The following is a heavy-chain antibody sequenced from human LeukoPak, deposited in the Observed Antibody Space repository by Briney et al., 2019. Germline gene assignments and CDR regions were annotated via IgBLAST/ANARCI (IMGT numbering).Heavy chain of an antibody. CDR3: AREGIATIDAFDI. D-gene: IGHD6-13*01. CDR1: GFTFSSYS. Sequence: GGSLRLSCAASGFTFSSYSMNWVRQAPGKGLEWVSYISSSSSTIYYADSVKGRFTISRDNAKNSLYLQMNSLRAEDTAVYYCAREGIATIDAFDIWGQGTMVTVSS. CDR2: ISSSSSTI. J-gene: IGHJ3*02. V-gene: IGHV3-48*01.